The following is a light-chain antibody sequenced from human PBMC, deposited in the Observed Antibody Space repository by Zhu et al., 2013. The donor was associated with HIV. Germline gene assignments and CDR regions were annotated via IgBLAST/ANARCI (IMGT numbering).Light chain of an antibody. CDR1: NIGRKS. J-gene: IGLJ3*02. V-gene: IGLV3-21*02. Sequence: SYVLTQPPSVSVAPGQTARITCGGNNIGRKSVHWYQQKPRQAPVLVVYDDSDRPSGIPDRFSGSKSGDTATLTITRVEAGDEADYSCLVWDGSSDHPWVLGGGTKVTVL. CDR3: LVWDGSSDHPWV. CDR2: DDS.